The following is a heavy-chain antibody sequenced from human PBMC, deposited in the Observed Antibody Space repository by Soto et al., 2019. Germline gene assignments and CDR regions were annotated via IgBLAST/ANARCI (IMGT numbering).Heavy chain of an antibody. CDR2: INAYVGET. CDR3: ARGDGDTLDY. J-gene: IGHJ4*02. V-gene: IGHV1-18*01. Sequence: QVQLVQSGAEVKKPGASVKVSCKASGYRFTHYGIARVRQAPGQGLEWTGWINAYVGETKSAQKYEGRVTVTMDTSTNTAFLELRSLRSDDTAVYYCARGDGDTLDYWGQGTLVRVSA. CDR1: GYRFTHYG.